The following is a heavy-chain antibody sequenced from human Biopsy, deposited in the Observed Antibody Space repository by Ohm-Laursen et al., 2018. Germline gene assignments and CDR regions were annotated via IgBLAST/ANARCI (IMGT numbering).Heavy chain of an antibody. D-gene: IGHD3-10*01. V-gene: IGHV3-23*01. J-gene: IGHJ3*02. CDR1: GFTFASHA. CDR3: TKAGSQDGFDI. CDR2: ISGSGDTA. Sequence: GSLRLSCSASGFTFASHAMSWVRQAPGKGLEWVSLISGSGDTAYYPDSVKGRFTISRDNSKNTLYLEMNSLRTEETAKYYCTKAGSQDGFDIWGPGTMVTVSS.